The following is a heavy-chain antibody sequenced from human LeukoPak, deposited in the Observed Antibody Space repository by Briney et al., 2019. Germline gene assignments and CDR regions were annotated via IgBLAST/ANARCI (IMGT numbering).Heavy chain of an antibody. J-gene: IGHJ4*02. Sequence: GGSLRLSCAASGFTFSDHCMDWVRQAPGKGLEWVGRTRNKANSYTTEYAASVKGRFSISRDDSKNSLYLQMNSLKTEDTAVYYCARNEYGDYGLDYWGQGTLVTVSS. CDR2: TRNKANSYTT. V-gene: IGHV3-72*01. CDR1: GFTFSDHC. CDR3: ARNEYGDYGLDY. D-gene: IGHD4-17*01.